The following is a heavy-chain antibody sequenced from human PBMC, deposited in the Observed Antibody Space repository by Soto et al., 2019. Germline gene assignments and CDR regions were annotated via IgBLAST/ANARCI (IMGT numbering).Heavy chain of an antibody. CDR1: GGTFSSYA. D-gene: IGHD2-15*01. J-gene: IGHJ6*02. CDR3: ARGFMGSTVVTGDYYHGMDV. Sequence: ASVKVSCKASGGTFSSYAISWVRQAPGQGLEWMGGIIPIFGTANYAQKFQGRVTITADESTSTAYMELSSLRSEDTAVYYCARGFMGSTVVTGDYYHGMDVWGQGTTVTVSS. V-gene: IGHV1-69*13. CDR2: IIPIFGTA.